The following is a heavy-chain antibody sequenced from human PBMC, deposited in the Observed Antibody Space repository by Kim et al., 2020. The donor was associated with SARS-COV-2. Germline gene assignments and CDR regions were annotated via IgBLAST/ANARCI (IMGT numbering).Heavy chain of an antibody. CDR3: ARHPYYYGSGSYYNYGMDV. V-gene: IGHV5-51*01. CDR1: GYSFTSYW. J-gene: IGHJ6*02. D-gene: IGHD3-10*01. Sequence: GESLKISCKGSGYSFTSYWIGWVRQMPGKGLEWMGIIYPGDSDTRYSPSFQGQVTISADKSISTAYLQWSSLKASDTAMYYCARHPYYYGSGSYYNYGMDVWGQGTTVTVSS. CDR2: IYPGDSDT.